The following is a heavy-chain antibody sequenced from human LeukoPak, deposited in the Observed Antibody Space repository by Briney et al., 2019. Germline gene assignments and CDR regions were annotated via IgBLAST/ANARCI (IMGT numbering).Heavy chain of an antibody. Sequence: SETLSLTCTVSGGSISSYYWSWIRQPPGKGLEWIGYIYYSGGTNYNPSLKSRVTISVDTSKNQFSLKLSSVTAADTAVYYCARDGGSSWYGGLEYFQHWGQGTLVTVSS. CDR1: GGSISSYY. CDR2: IYYSGGT. J-gene: IGHJ1*01. V-gene: IGHV4-59*01. CDR3: ARDGGSSWYGGLEYFQH. D-gene: IGHD6-13*01.